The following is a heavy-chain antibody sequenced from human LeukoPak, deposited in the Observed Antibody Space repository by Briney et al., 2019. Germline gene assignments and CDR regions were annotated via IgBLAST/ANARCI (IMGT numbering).Heavy chain of an antibody. Sequence: GGSLRLSCAASGFTFSSYAMSWVRQAPGKGLEWVSGLSWNSASLDYVDSVKGRFTISRDNAKSSLYLQMNSLRAEDTALYYCAKGRGGSRKFDAFDIWGQGTMVTVSS. D-gene: IGHD2-15*01. J-gene: IGHJ3*02. CDR3: AKGRGGSRKFDAFDI. CDR2: LSWNSASL. V-gene: IGHV3-23*01. CDR1: GFTFSSYA.